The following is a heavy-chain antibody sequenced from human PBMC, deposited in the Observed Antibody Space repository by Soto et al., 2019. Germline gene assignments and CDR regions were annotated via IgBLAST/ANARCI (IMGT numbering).Heavy chain of an antibody. Sequence: EVQLLESGGGLVQPGGSLRLSCAASGFTFSSYAMSWVRQAPGKGLEWVSAISGSGGSTYYADSVKGRFTISRDNSKNTLYLQMNSLRAEDTAVYYCAKDRVSYYDFWSGYYSSLGWFDPWGQGTLVTVSS. J-gene: IGHJ5*02. CDR1: GFTFSSYA. CDR2: ISGSGGST. V-gene: IGHV3-23*01. D-gene: IGHD3-3*01. CDR3: AKDRVSYYDFWSGYYSSLGWFDP.